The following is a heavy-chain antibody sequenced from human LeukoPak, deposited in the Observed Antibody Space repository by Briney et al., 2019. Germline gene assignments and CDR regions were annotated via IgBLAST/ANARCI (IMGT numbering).Heavy chain of an antibody. CDR1: SGSISSGDYY. V-gene: IGHV4-30-4*01. CDR3: ARPYYYDSRIDP. J-gene: IGHJ5*02. D-gene: IGHD3-22*01. Sequence: SETLSLTCTVSSGSISSGDYYWSWIPQPPGKGLEWIAYMYYSGSTYYNPSLESRVTMSADTSKNQLSLKLSSVTAADTAVYYCARPYYYDSRIDPWGQGILVTVSS. CDR2: MYYSGST.